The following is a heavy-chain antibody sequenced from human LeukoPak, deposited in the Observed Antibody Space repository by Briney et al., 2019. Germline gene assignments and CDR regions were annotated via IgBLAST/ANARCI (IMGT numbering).Heavy chain of an antibody. CDR1: GVSISSYY. D-gene: IGHD2-15*01. CDR3: ARVVVAAGSNWFDS. J-gene: IGHJ5*01. Sequence: PSETLSLTCTVSGVSISSYYWSWIRQPPGKGLEWIGYIYYTGSTNYNPSLKSRVTISVDTSKNQFSLKLSSVSAADTAVYYCARVVVAAGSNWFDSWGQGTLVTVSS. CDR2: IYYTGST. V-gene: IGHV4-59*01.